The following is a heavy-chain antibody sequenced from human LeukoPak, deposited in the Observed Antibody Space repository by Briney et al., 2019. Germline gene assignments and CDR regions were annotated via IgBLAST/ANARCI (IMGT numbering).Heavy chain of an antibody. V-gene: IGHV4-59*01. CDR3: ARDRAVYYDYVWGSYRYPYYYYYGMDV. Sequence: SETLSLTCTVSGGSISSYSWSWIRQPPGKGLEWIGYIYYSGSTNYNPSLKSRVTISVDTSKNQFSLKLSSVTAADTAVYYCARDRAVYYDYVWGSYRYPYYYYYGMDVWGQGTTVTVSS. D-gene: IGHD3-16*02. CDR2: IYYSGST. J-gene: IGHJ6*02. CDR1: GGSISSYS.